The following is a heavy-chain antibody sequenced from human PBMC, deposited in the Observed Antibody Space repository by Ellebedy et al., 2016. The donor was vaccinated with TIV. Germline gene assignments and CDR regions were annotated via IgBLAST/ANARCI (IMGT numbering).Heavy chain of an antibody. CDR3: ARRQLGGALGY. CDR2: IYPGDSDT. V-gene: IGHV5-51*01. J-gene: IGHJ4*02. D-gene: IGHD6-6*01. Sequence: GGSLRLSCKGSGYNFTTYWIGWVRQMPGKGLEWMGIIYPGDSDTRYSPSFQGQVAISADKSISPAYLQWSSLKASDTAMYYCARRQLGGALGYWGQGTLVTVSS. CDR1: GYNFTTYW.